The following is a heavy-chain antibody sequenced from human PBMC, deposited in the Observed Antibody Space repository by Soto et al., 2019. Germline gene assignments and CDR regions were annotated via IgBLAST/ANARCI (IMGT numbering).Heavy chain of an antibody. CDR1: GFTFSKYA. CDR3: AREGGLQGYFVS. J-gene: IGHJ4*02. CDR2: VSYDESNK. V-gene: IGHV3-30-3*01. D-gene: IGHD4-4*01. Sequence: PGGSLRLSCAASGFTFSKYAMHWVRQAPGKGLEWVAGVSYDESNKHYADSVKGRFTISRDNSKDTLFLQVNSLRTEDTAVYYCAREGGLQGYFVSWGQGTLVSVSS.